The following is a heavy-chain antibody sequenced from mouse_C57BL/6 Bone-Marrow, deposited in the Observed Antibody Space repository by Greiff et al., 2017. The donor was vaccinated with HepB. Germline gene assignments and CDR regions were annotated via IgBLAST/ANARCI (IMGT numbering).Heavy chain of an antibody. Sequence: QVQLQQPGAELVKPGASVKVSCKASGYTFTSYWMHWVKQRPGQGLEWIGRIHPSDSDTNYNQKFKGKATLTVDKSSSTAYMQLSSLTSEDSAVYYCATLTGNWYFDVWGTGTTVTVSS. CDR1: GYTFTSYW. CDR3: ATLTGNWYFDV. CDR2: IHPSDSDT. D-gene: IGHD4-1*01. J-gene: IGHJ1*03. V-gene: IGHV1-74*01.